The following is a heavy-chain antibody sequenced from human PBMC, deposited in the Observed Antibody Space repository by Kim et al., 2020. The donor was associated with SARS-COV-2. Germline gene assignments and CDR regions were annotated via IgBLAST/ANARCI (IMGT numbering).Heavy chain of an antibody. V-gene: IGHV6-1*01. D-gene: IGHD6-19*01. J-gene: IGHJ4*02. CDR1: GDSVSSNSAA. CDR3: ARDRGGYDSSSGWLTEIDY. Sequence: SQTLSLTCAISGDSVSSNSAAWNWIRQSPSRGLEWLGRTYYRSKWYNDYAVSVKSRITINPDTSKNQFSLQLNSVTPEDTAVYYCARDRGGYDSSSGWLTEIDYWGQGTLVTVSS. CDR2: TYYRSKWYN.